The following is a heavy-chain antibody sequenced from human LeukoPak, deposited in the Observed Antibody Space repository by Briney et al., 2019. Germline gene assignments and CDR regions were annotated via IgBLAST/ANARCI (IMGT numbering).Heavy chain of an antibody. J-gene: IGHJ3*02. CDR3: ARVPSLLWFGELLGGWAFDI. V-gene: IGHV4-59*01. CDR2: IYYSGST. D-gene: IGHD3-10*01. Sequence: SETLSLTCTVSGGSISSSYWTWIRQPPGKGLEWIGYIYYSGSTNYNPSLKSRVTISIDTSKNQFSLKLTSVTAADTAVYYCARVPSLLWFGELLGGWAFDIWGQGTMVTVSS. CDR1: GGSISSSY.